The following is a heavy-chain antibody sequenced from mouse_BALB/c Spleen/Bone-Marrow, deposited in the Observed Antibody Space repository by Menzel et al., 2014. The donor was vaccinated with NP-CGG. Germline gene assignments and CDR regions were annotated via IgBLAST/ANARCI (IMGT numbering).Heavy chain of an antibody. CDR2: ISSGGST. CDR1: GFTFSSYA. CDR3: ARVVYYDYDVWFAY. J-gene: IGHJ3*01. V-gene: IGHV5-6-5*01. Sequence: EVKLVESGGGLVKPGGSLKLPCAASGFTFSSYAMSWVRQTPEKRLEWVASISSGGSTYYPDSVKGLFTISRDNTRNILCLQMSSLRSEDTAMYYCARVVYYDYDVWFAYWGQGTLVTVSA. D-gene: IGHD2-4*01.